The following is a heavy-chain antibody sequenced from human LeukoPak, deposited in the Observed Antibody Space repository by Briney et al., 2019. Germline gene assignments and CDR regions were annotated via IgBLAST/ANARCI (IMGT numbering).Heavy chain of an antibody. CDR3: AKVHRYYYDSSGYFPFDY. J-gene: IGHJ4*02. V-gene: IGHV3-23*01. D-gene: IGHD3-22*01. Sequence: PGGSLRLSCAASGFTFSSYAMSWVRQAPGKGLEWVSAISGSGGSTYYADSVKGRFTISRDNSKNTLYLQMYSLRAEDTAVYYCAKVHRYYYDSSGYFPFDYWGQGTLVTVSS. CDR2: ISGSGGST. CDR1: GFTFSSYA.